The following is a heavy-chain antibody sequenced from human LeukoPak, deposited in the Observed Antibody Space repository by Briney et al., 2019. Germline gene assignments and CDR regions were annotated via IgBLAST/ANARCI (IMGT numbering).Heavy chain of an antibody. J-gene: IGHJ4*02. V-gene: IGHV3-23*01. CDR1: GFTFSSYA. Sequence: GGSLRLSCAASGFTFSSYAMSWVRQAPGKGLEWVSAISGSGGSTYYADSVRGRFTISRDNSKNTLYLQMNSLRAEDTAVYYCANELRYFDWLLPPLGYWGQGTLVTVSS. D-gene: IGHD3-9*01. CDR2: ISGSGGST. CDR3: ANELRYFDWLLPPLGY.